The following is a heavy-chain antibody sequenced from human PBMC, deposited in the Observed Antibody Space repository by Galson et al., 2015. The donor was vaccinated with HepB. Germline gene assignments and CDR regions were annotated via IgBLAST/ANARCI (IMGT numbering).Heavy chain of an antibody. CDR2: ISGSGGST. CDR3: AKDPRVAVAGY. CDR1: GFTFSTYW. Sequence: SLRLSCAASGFTFSTYWMHWVRQAPGKGLEWVSAISGSGGSTYYADSVKGRFTISRDNSKNTLYLQMNSLRAEDTAVYYCAKDPRVAVAGYWGQGTLVTVSS. J-gene: IGHJ4*02. V-gene: IGHV3-23*01. D-gene: IGHD6-19*01.